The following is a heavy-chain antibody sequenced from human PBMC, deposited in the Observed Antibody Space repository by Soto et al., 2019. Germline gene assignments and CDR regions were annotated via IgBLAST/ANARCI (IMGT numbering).Heavy chain of an antibody. CDR3: AKLGSSSWSPHYYFDY. J-gene: IGHJ4*02. V-gene: IGHV3-23*01. CDR1: GFTFSSYA. CDR2: ITGSGSDT. Sequence: PGGSLRLSCAGSGFTFSSYAMSWVRQAPGKGLEWVSAITGSGSDTYYVDSVKGRFTISRDNSENTLYLQMNSLRAEDTAIYYCAKLGSSSWSPHYYFDYWGQGTLVTVSS. D-gene: IGHD2-2*01.